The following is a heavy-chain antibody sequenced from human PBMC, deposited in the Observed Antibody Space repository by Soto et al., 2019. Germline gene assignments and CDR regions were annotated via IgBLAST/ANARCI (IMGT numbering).Heavy chain of an antibody. Sequence: ASVKVSCKASGYTFTAYLIHWVRQAPGQRLEWMGWMNAGNDNTKYSQKFQGRVTFTRDTSAITAYMELSSLRSEDTAVYYCARVRGYTYGYRYFDYWGQGTLVTVSS. CDR2: MNAGNDNT. J-gene: IGHJ4*02. CDR3: ARVRGYTYGYRYFDY. CDR1: GYTFTAYL. D-gene: IGHD5-18*01. V-gene: IGHV1-3*01.